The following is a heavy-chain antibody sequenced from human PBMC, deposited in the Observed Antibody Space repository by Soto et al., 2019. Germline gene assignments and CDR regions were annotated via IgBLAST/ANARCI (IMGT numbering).Heavy chain of an antibody. Sequence: SVKVSCKESGGTFSSYAFAWVRQAPGQGLEWMGGIIPIFGIPNYAQKFQGRVAITADESTNTAYMELSSLRSDDTAVYYCAKAAQTRFNWNDLGNWFDPWGQGTLVTVSS. V-gene: IGHV1-69*13. CDR1: GGTFSSYA. CDR2: IIPIFGIP. J-gene: IGHJ5*02. D-gene: IGHD1-1*01. CDR3: AKAAQTRFNWNDLGNWFDP.